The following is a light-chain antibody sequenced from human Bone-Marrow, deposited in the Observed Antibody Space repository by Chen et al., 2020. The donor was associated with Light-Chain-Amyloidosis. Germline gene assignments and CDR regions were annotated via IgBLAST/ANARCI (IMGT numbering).Light chain of an antibody. CDR1: SSNIGAGYG. J-gene: IGLJ1*01. CDR3: QSYDRSLSTYV. V-gene: IGLV1-40*01. Sequence: QSVLTQPPSVSGAPGQSVTLSCTGSSSNIGAGYGVPWYQQVPGTAPKLLIFDSYSRPSGVPDRFSGSKSGTSASLAITGLQAEDEADYYCQSYDRSLSTYVFGTGTRATVL. CDR2: DSY.